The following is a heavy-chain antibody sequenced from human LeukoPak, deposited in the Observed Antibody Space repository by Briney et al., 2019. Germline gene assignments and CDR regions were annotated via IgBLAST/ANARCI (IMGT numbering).Heavy chain of an antibody. V-gene: IGHV4-31*03. D-gene: IGHD5-18*01. CDR3: ASGSVDTAMAPYYYYYGMDV. J-gene: IGHJ6*04. CDR2: IYYSGST. Sequence: SQTLSLTCTVSGGSISSGGYYWSWIRQHPGKGLEWIGYIYYSGSTYYNPSLKRRDTISVDTSKNQFSLKLSSVTAADTAVYYCASGSVDTAMAPYYYYYGMDVWGKGTTVTVSS. CDR1: GGSISSGGYY.